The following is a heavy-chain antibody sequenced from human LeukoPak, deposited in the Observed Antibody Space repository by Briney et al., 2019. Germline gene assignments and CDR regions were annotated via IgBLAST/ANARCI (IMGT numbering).Heavy chain of an antibody. V-gene: IGHV1-2*02. J-gene: IGHJ4*02. CDR3: ATDPPGQYDILTGYYSLDY. CDR1: GYTFTGYY. CDR2: INPYSGGT. D-gene: IGHD3-9*01. Sequence: ASVKVSCKASGYTFTGYYMHWVGRAPGQGGEGMGWINPYSGGTNYAQKFQGRVTMTMDTSISTAHMELSRLRSDETAVCYCATDPPGQYDILTGYYSLDYWGQGTLVTVSS.